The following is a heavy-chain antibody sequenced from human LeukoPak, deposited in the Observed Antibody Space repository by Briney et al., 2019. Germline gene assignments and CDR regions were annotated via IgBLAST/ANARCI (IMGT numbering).Heavy chain of an antibody. V-gene: IGHV3-30*02. CDR1: GFTFTTYG. Sequence: PGGSLRLSCAASGFTFTTYGMHWVRQAPGKGLEWMAFIRSDGSNKYYADSVKGRFTISRDNSKNTLYLQMNSLRAEDTAVYYCAKDRESYYYDSSGYPVGPFDYWGQGTLVTVSS. CDR3: AKDRESYYYDSSGYPVGPFDY. CDR2: IRSDGSNK. D-gene: IGHD3-22*01. J-gene: IGHJ4*02.